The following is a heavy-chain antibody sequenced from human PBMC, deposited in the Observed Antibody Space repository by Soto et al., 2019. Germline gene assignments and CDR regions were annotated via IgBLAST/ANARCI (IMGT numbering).Heavy chain of an antibody. Sequence: ASVKVSCKASGYTFTSYGISWVRQAPGQGLEWMGWISAYNGNTNYAQKLQGRVTMTTDASTSTAYMELRSLRSDDTAVYYCVRDRVKVAGYPYLFWGQGTLVTVSS. J-gene: IGHJ4*02. D-gene: IGHD6-19*01. CDR1: GYTFTSYG. V-gene: IGHV1-18*01. CDR2: ISAYNGNT. CDR3: VRDRVKVAGYPYLF.